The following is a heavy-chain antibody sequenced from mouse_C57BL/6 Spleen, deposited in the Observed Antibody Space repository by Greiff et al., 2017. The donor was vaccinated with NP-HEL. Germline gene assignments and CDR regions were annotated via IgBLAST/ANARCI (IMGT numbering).Heavy chain of an antibody. J-gene: IGHJ2*01. V-gene: IGHV1-82*01. CDR2: IYPGDGDT. CDR1: GYAFSSSW. Sequence: VQLQQSGPELVKPGASVKISCKASGYAFSSSWMNWVKQRPGKGLEWIGRIYPGDGDTNYNGKFKGKATLTADKSSSTAYMQPSSLTSEDSAVYFCAQLGQYYFDYWGQGTTLTVSS. D-gene: IGHD4-1*02. CDR3: AQLGQYYFDY.